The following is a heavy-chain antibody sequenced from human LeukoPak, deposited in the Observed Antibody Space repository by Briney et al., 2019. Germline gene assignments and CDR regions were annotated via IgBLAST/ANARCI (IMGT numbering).Heavy chain of an antibody. D-gene: IGHD1-26*01. CDR2: IYYISDT. Sequence: SETLSLTCTVSGASVGSAGYHWSWIRQPPGGGLEWIGYIYYISDTNYNPSLKSRVTMSVDPSKNQFSLKLNSVTAAATAVYYCARTQSQGGSYRYYFGYWGQGTLVTASS. J-gene: IGHJ4*02. V-gene: IGHV4-61*08. CDR3: ARTQSQGGSYRYYFGY. CDR1: GASVGSAGYH.